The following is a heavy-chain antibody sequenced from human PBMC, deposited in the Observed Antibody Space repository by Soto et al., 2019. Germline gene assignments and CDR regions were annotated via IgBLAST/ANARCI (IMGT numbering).Heavy chain of an antibody. D-gene: IGHD6-6*01. V-gene: IGHV4-59*01. J-gene: IGHJ4*02. CDR2: IHYRGRT. CDR3: AKAEASSSEGFDY. CDR1: GASISGYY. Sequence: QVQLQESGPGLVKPSETLSLTCTVSGASISGYYWSWVRQTPGKGLEWIGHIHYRGRTSYNPSLKSPVTMSMDTSNNQFSLRLTSMTAADTAVYYCAKAEASSSEGFDYWGRGTLVTVSS.